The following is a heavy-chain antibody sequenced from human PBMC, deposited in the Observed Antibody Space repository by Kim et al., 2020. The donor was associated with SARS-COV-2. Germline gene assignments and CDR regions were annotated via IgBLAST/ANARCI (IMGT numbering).Heavy chain of an antibody. Sequence: GESLKISCKGSGYSFTSYWIGWVRQMPGKGLEWMGIIYPGDSDTRYSPSFQGQVTISADKSISTAYLQWSSLKASDTAMYYCARPQAGYYGSGSYYNRGHAFDIWGQGTMVTVSS. CDR2: IYPGDSDT. J-gene: IGHJ3*02. CDR1: GYSFTSYW. CDR3: ARPQAGYYGSGSYYNRGHAFDI. D-gene: IGHD3-10*01. V-gene: IGHV5-51*01.